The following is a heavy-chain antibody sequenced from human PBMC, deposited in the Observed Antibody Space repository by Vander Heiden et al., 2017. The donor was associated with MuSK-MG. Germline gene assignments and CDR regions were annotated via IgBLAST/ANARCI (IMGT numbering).Heavy chain of an antibody. CDR2: ISYEGSKK. Sequence: QVQLVESGGGVVQPGRSLRLSCAASGFTFSSYTMHWVRQAPGKGLEWVAVISYEGSKKYYADSVKGRFTISRDNSKNTLYLQMNSLRVEDTAVYYCAREGVVVIPFDHWGLGARVTVSS. CDR3: AREGVVVIPFDH. J-gene: IGHJ4*02. CDR1: GFTFSSYT. D-gene: IGHD3-22*01. V-gene: IGHV3-30*01.